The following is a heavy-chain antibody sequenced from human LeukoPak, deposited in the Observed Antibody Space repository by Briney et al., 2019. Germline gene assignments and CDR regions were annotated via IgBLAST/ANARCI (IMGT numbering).Heavy chain of an antibody. D-gene: IGHD6-6*01. V-gene: IGHV1-2*02. CDR3: ARVLYPYSSSSPQSD. J-gene: IGHJ4*02. CDR1: GYSFTGYY. Sequence: GASVKVSCKASGYSFTGYYMHWVRQAPGQGLEWMGWINPNSGGTKYAQKFQGRVTMTRDTSISTAYMELSRLRSDDTAVYYCARVLYPYSSSSPQSDWGQGTLVTVSS. CDR2: INPNSGGT.